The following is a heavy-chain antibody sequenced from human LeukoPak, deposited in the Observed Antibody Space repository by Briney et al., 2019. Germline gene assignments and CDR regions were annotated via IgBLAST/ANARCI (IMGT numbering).Heavy chain of an antibody. CDR3: ARDPRGYSYGDFDY. CDR1: VYTFTNYG. D-gene: IGHD5-18*01. J-gene: IGHJ4*02. V-gene: IGHV1-18*01. CDR2: ISTYNGNT. Sequence: GASVKVSCKASVYTFTNYGINWVRQAPGQGLEWMGWISTYNGNTKYAQKFQGRVTMTTDTPTTTAYMELRSLRSDDRAVYYCARDPRGYSYGDFDYWGQGTLVTVSS.